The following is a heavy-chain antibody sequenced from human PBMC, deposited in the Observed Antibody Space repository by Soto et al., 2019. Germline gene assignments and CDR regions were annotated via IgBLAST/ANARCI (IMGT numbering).Heavy chain of an antibody. CDR2: ISSSSSTI. V-gene: IGHV3-48*02. Sequence: PGGSLIFSCAACDFSFSIYSMDWVRQAPGKGLDRVSYISSSSSTIYYADSVKGRFTISRDNAKNSLYLQMNSLRDEDTAVYYCAREGCSSTSCYKEAAGHFDYWGQGTLVTVSS. J-gene: IGHJ4*02. D-gene: IGHD2-2*02. CDR3: AREGCSSTSCYKEAAGHFDY. CDR1: DFSFSIYS.